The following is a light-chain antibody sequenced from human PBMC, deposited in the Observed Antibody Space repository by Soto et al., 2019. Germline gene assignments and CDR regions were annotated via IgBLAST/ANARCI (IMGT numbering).Light chain of an antibody. J-gene: IGLJ1*01. CDR3: SSYTSGSTFYV. V-gene: IGLV2-14*01. Sequence: QSVLTQHASVSGSPGQSITISCTGTISDFGGYNYVSWYQQHPGKAPKLMIYEVSNRPSGVSNRFSGSKSGNTASLTISGLQAEDEADYYCSSYTSGSTFYVFGTGTKVTVL. CDR1: ISDFGGYNY. CDR2: EVS.